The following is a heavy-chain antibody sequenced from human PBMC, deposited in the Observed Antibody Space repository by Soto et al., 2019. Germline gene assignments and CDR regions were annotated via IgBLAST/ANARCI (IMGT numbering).Heavy chain of an antibody. Sequence: QMEQSGAEVRKPGSSVKVSCKPSGGSLTSYPMAWVRQAPGQGVEWMGGIIPIHGTTEYAQKFQGRVTFTADESTNRATLELTGLTSEDTAVYYCARGWGLVSWGQGTLVTVSS. CDR1: GGSLTSYP. CDR2: IIPIHGTT. J-gene: IGHJ4*02. D-gene: IGHD3-16*01. V-gene: IGHV1-69*01. CDR3: ARGWGLVS.